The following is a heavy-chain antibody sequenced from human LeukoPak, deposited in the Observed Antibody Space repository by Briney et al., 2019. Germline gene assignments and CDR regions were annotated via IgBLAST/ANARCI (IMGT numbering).Heavy chain of an antibody. Sequence: GGSLRLSCAASGFTFINYNMNWVRQAPGRGLEWVSSISSSTTYIYYADSVKGRFTISRDNSKSTVYLQLNSLRVEDTAVYYCARVRAPSRILLPDLDYWGQGTLVTVSS. CDR3: ARVRAPSRILLPDLDY. J-gene: IGHJ4*02. CDR2: ISSSTTYI. CDR1: GFTFINYN. V-gene: IGHV3-21*01. D-gene: IGHD2/OR15-2a*01.